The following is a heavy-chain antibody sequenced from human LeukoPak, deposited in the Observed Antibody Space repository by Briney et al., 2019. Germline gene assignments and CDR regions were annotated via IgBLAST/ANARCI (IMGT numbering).Heavy chain of an antibody. J-gene: IGHJ5*02. CDR3: AANVLRYLNWFDP. D-gene: IGHD3-9*01. V-gene: IGHV4-30-2*01. CDR2: IYHSGST. Sequence: SETLSLTCAVSGGSISSGGYSWSWIRQPPGKGLEWIGYIYHSGSTYYNPSLKSRVTISVDRSKNQFSLKLSSVTAADTAVYYCAANVLRYLNWFDPWGQGTLVTVSS. CDR1: GGSISSGGYS.